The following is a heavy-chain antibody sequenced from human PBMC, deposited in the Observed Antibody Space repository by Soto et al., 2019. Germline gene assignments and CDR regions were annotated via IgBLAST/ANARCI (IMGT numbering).Heavy chain of an antibody. D-gene: IGHD6-13*01. CDR2: INSDGSST. CDR3: ARERGKAAAVHFDY. V-gene: IGHV3-74*01. CDR1: GFTFSSYW. Sequence: EVQLVESGGGLVQPGGSLRLSCAASGFTFSSYWMHWVRQAPGKGLVWVSRINSDGSSTSYADSVKGRFTISRDNAKNALYLQMNSLRAEDTAVYYCARERGKAAAVHFDYWGQGTLVTVSS. J-gene: IGHJ4*02.